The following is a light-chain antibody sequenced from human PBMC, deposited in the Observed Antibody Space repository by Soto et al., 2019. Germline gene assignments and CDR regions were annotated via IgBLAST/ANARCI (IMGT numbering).Light chain of an antibody. J-gene: IGLJ1*01. CDR1: SSNIVAGYD. V-gene: IGLV1-40*01. CDR3: QSYESSLSGYV. Sequence: QPVLTQPPSVSGAPGQRVTISCTGSSSNIVAGYDVHWYQQLPGTAPKLLIYGNSNRPSGVPDRFSGSKSGTSASLAITGLQAEEEADYYGQSYESSLSGYVFGTGTKLTVL. CDR2: GNS.